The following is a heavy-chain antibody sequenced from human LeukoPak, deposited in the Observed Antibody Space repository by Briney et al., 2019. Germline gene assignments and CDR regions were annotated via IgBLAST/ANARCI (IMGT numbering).Heavy chain of an antibody. D-gene: IGHD1-1*01. CDR2: ISAYNGNT. J-gene: IGHJ4*02. CDR3: ARGPFPQRGAELEPNDY. Sequence: ASVKVSCKASGYTFTSYGISWVRQAPGQGLEWMGWISAYNGNTNYAQKLQGRVTMTTDTSTSTAYMELRSLRSDDTAVYYCARGPFPQRGAELEPNDYWGQGTLVTVSS. CDR1: GYTFTSYG. V-gene: IGHV1-18*01.